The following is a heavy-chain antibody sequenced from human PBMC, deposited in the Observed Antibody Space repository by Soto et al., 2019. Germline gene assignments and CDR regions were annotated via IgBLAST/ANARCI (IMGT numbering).Heavy chain of an antibody. J-gene: IGHJ4*02. CDR1: GGSFSGYY. CDR2: INHSGST. CDR3: ARGRESDIVVVVAANFDY. V-gene: IGHV4-34*01. D-gene: IGHD2-15*01. Sequence: QVQLQQWGAGLLKPSETLSLTCAVYGGSFSGYYWSWIRQPPGKGLEWIGEINHSGSTNYNPSLKSRVTISVDTSKNQFSRKLSSVTAADTAVYYCARGRESDIVVVVAANFDYWGQGTLVTVSS.